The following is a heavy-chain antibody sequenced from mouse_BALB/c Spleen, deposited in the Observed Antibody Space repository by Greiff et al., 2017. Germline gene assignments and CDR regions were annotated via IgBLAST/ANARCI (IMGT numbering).Heavy chain of an antibody. CDR3: ARWVATGVDY. CDR2: INPSNGRT. V-gene: IGHV1S81*02. D-gene: IGHD1-1*01. Sequence: QVQLQQSGAELVKPGASVKLSCKASGYTFTSYWMHWVKQRPGQGLEWIGEINPSNGRTNYNEKFKSKATLTVDKSSSTAYMQLSSLTSEDSAVYYCARWVATGVDYWGQGTTLTVSS. J-gene: IGHJ2*01. CDR1: GYTFTSYW.